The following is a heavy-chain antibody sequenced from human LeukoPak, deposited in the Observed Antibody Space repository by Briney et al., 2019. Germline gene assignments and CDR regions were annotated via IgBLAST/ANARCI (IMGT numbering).Heavy chain of an antibody. Sequence: GGSLRLSCAASGFTFSSYAMSWVRQAPGKGLEWVSAISGSGGSTYYADSVKGRFTISRDNSKSTLYLQMNSLRAEDTAVYYCAKKKGSPLTTHGMDVWGQGTTVTVSS. CDR3: AKKKGSPLTTHGMDV. CDR1: GFTFSSYA. CDR2: ISGSGGST. J-gene: IGHJ6*02. V-gene: IGHV3-23*01. D-gene: IGHD1-1*01.